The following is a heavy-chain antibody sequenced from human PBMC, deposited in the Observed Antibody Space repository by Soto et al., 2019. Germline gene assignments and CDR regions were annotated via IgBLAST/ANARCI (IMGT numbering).Heavy chain of an antibody. D-gene: IGHD6-19*01. Sequence: PSETLSLTCAVSGYSISSGYYWGWIRQPPGKGLEWIGSIYHSGSTYYNPSLKSRATISVDTSKNQFSLKLSSVTAADTAVYYCASDEKWLVQSWVYWGQGTLVTVSS. CDR1: GYSISSGYY. V-gene: IGHV4-38-2*01. CDR2: IYHSGST. J-gene: IGHJ4*02. CDR3: ASDEKWLVQSWVY.